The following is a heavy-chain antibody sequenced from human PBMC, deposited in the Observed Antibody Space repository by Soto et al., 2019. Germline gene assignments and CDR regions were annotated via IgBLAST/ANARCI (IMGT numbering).Heavy chain of an antibody. CDR1: GGSISSYH. V-gene: IGHV4-59*12. J-gene: IGHJ6*03. D-gene: IGHD2-2*01. Sequence: SETLSLTCSVSGGSISSYHWSWIRQPPGKGLEWIGEIYNSGSTNYNPSLKSRVTISVDTSQNQFSLRLSSVTAADTAVYYCAREMGFCTTTSCHAGPLYYYMDVWGKGTTVTVSS. CDR3: AREMGFCTTTSCHAGPLYYYMDV. CDR2: IYNSGST.